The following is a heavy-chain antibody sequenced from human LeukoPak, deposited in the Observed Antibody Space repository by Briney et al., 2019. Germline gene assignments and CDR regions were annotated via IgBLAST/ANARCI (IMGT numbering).Heavy chain of an antibody. J-gene: IGHJ4*02. CDR2: LSPNGGQT. CDR3: TRGNGVAGDY. Sequence: ASVKVSCKASGYTFTRYEINWVRQATGQGREGMGWLSPNGGQTAYVQKFQGRVIMTRDISISTFYMELSSLTSEDTAVYYCTRGNGVAGDYWGQGTLVPVSS. V-gene: IGHV1-8*01. D-gene: IGHD6-19*01. CDR1: GYTFTRYE.